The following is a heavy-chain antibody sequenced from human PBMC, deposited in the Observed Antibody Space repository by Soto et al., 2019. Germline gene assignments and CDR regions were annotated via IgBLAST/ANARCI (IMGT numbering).Heavy chain of an antibody. Sequence: PWWSLRLSCSASVFTFSSYGMHWFRQAPGKGLEWVAVIWYDGSNKYYADSVKGRFTISRDNSKNTLYLQMNSLRAEDTAVYYCARDSAAAGTSYYYGMDVWGQGTTVTVSS. CDR2: IWYDGSNK. D-gene: IGHD6-13*01. CDR3: ARDSAAAGTSYYYGMDV. J-gene: IGHJ6*02. V-gene: IGHV3-33*01. CDR1: VFTFSSYG.